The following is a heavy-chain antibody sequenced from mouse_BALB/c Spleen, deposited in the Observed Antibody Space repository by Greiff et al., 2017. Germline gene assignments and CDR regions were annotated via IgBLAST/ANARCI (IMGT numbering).Heavy chain of an antibody. CDR1: GFTFSSFG. D-gene: IGHD2-3*01. J-gene: IGHJ2*01. V-gene: IGHV5-17*02. CDR3: ARWDGYYDY. CDR2: ISSGSSTI. Sequence: EVHLVESGGGLVQPGGSRKLSCAASGFTFSSFGMHWVRQAPEKGLEWVAYISSGSSTIYYADTVKGRFTISRDNPKNTLYLQMTSLRSEDTAMYYCARWDGYYDYWGQGTTLTVSA.